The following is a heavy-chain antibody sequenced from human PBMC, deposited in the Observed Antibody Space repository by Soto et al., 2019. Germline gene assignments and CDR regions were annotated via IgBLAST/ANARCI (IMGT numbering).Heavy chain of an antibody. CDR3: ARGHYGLDV. Sequence: QVQLVESGEGLVKPGGSLRLSCAASGFIFSNYYISWIRQAPGKGLEWVSYISASGTDIYYADSVKGRFTISRDNAKNSLYLQMNSLTAEDTAVYYCARGHYGLDVWGQGTTVTVSS. V-gene: IGHV3-11*01. CDR1: GFIFSNYY. J-gene: IGHJ6*02. CDR2: ISASGTDI.